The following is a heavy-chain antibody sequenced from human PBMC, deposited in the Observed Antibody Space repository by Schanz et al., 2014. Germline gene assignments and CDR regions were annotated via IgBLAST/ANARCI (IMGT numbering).Heavy chain of an antibody. CDR3: ARDVPINDY. CDR1: GYTFTSYS. J-gene: IGHJ4*02. Sequence: QVQLVQSGGEVKKPGASVKVSCKASGYTFTSYSMHWVRQAPGQGLEWMGWISVYHGHTNYAEKVHGRVTMTTDTSTSTAYMELSSLISDDTAVYYCARDVPINDYWVQGTPVTVSS. CDR2: ISVYHGHT. V-gene: IGHV1-18*04.